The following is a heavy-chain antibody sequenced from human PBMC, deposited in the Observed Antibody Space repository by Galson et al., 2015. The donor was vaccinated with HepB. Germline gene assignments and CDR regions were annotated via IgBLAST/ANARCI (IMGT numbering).Heavy chain of an antibody. Sequence: TLSLTCTVSGASISSGSYYWSWIRQPAGKGLEWIGRIYISGSTNYNPPLKSRVTMSVDTSKNQFSLELNSVTAADTAVYYCARSFATMSFDSWGQGTLVTVSS. J-gene: IGHJ4*02. CDR3: ARSFATMSFDS. CDR2: IYISGST. V-gene: IGHV4-61*02. CDR1: GASISSGSYY. D-gene: IGHD5-12*01.